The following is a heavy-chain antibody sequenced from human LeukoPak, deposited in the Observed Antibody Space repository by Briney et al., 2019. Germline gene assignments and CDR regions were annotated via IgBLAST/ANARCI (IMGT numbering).Heavy chain of an antibody. CDR2: ISGDGGST. CDR3: ATGRKNCGGDCYPAGPYDY. Sequence: PGGSLRLSCAASGFTFDDYAMHWVRQAPGKGLEWVSLISGDGGSTYYAGSVKGRFTISRDNSKNSLYLQMNSLRTEDTALYYCATGRKNCGGDCYPAGPYDYWGQGTLVTVSS. CDR1: GFTFDDYA. V-gene: IGHV3-43*02. J-gene: IGHJ4*02. D-gene: IGHD2-21*02.